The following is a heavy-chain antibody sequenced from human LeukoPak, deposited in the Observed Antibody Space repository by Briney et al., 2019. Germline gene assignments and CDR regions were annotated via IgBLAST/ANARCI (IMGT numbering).Heavy chain of an antibody. Sequence: PGGSLRLSCAASGFTFSSYAMHWVRQAPGKGLEWVAVISYDGSNKYYADSVKGRFTISRDNSKNTLYLQMNSLRAEDTAVYYCARDWSDYLNYYFDYWGQGTLVTVSS. D-gene: IGHD3-3*01. CDR2: ISYDGSNK. CDR1: GFTFSSYA. J-gene: IGHJ4*02. V-gene: IGHV3-30*01. CDR3: ARDWSDYLNYYFDY.